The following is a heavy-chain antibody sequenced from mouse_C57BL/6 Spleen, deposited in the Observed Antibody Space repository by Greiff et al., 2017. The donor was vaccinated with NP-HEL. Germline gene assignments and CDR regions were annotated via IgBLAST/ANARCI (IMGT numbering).Heavy chain of an antibody. V-gene: IGHV1-72*01. CDR2: IDPNSGGT. CDR1: GYTFTSYW. Sequence: QVQLQQPGAELVKPGASVKLSCKASGYTFTSYWMHWVKQRPGRGLEWIGRIDPNSGGTKYNEKFKSKATLTVDKPSSTAYMKLSSLTSEDSAVYYCAVLYYGSSYEYFDVWGTGTTVTVSS. D-gene: IGHD1-1*01. J-gene: IGHJ1*03. CDR3: AVLYYGSSYEYFDV.